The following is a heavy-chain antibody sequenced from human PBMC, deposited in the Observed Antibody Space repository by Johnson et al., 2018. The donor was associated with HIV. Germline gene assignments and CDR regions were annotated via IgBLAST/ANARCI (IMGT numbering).Heavy chain of an antibody. D-gene: IGHD3-22*01. V-gene: IGHV3-30-3*01. CDR3: ARSRAAYYYDSSGYYSAFDI. CDR2: ISYDGSNK. J-gene: IGHJ3*02. CDR1: GFTFNDYY. Sequence: QVQLVESGGGVVKPGGSLRLSCAASGFTFNDYYMSWIRQAPGKGLEWVAVISYDGSNKYYADSVKGRFTISRDHSKNTLYLQMNSLRAEDTAVYYCARSRAAYYYDSSGYYSAFDIWGQGTMVTVSS.